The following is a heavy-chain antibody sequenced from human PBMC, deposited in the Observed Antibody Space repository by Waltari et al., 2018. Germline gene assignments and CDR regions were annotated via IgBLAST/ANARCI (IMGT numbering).Heavy chain of an antibody. D-gene: IGHD3-16*01. V-gene: IGHV3-23*03. CDR2: IYNGGSGT. CDR3: TNGGY. CDR1: GFTFSTYA. Sequence: EVQLVESGGDLVQPGGSLRRSCAASGFTFSTYAISWVRQSPGKGLEWVSSIYNGGSGTYYADSVKGRFTISRDNSRNTLYLQMNSLSVEDTAVYYCTNGGYWGQGTLVTVSS. J-gene: IGHJ4*02.